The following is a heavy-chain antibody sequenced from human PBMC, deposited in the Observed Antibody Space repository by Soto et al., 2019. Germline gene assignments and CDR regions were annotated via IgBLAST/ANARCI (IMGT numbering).Heavy chain of an antibody. Sequence: EVQLVESGGGLVQPGGSLRLSCAASGFTFSSYAMHWVRQAPGKGLEYVSAISSNGGSTYYANSVKGRFTISRDNSKNTLYLQMGSLSAEDMAVYYGARVPDGYAFDIWGQGTMVTVSS. D-gene: IGHD3-10*01. J-gene: IGHJ3*02. CDR2: ISSNGGST. V-gene: IGHV3-64*01. CDR1: GFTFSSYA. CDR3: ARVPDGYAFDI.